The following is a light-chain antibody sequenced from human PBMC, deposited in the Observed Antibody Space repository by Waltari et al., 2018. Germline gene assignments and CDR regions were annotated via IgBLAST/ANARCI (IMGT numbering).Light chain of an antibody. J-gene: IGKJ2*01. V-gene: IGKV3-15*01. CDR2: SAS. CDR1: QGVYSN. CDR3: QQYNNWPPYT. Sequence: EIVMTHSPATLSVSPGDSAPLSCRASQGVYSNLAWYQQKRGHAPKLPIHSASTRATGIPARFSGSGSGTEFTLTISSLQSEDFAVYYCQQYNNWPPYTFGQGTKLEIK.